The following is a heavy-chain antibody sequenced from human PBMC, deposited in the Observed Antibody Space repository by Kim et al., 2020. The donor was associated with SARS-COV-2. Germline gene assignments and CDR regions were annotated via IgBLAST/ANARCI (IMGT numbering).Heavy chain of an antibody. J-gene: IGHJ6*01. Sequence: GGSLRLSCAASGFTFSSYAMHWVRQAPGKGLEWVAVISYDGSNKYYADSVKGRFTISRDNSKNTLYLQMNSLRAEDTAVYYCARDPDSGYDDDYGMDVWRQGTTVTVSS. D-gene: IGHD5-12*01. V-gene: IGHV3-30-3*01. CDR2: ISYDGSNK. CDR3: ARDPDSGYDDDYGMDV. CDR1: GFTFSSYA.